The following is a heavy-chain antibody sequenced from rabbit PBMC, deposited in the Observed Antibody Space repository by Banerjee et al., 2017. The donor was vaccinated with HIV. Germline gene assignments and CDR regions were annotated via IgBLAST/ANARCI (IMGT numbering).Heavy chain of an antibody. J-gene: IGHJ4*01. CDR1: GFSFSSSYY. V-gene: IGHV1S40*01. Sequence: QSLEESGGDLVKPGASLTLTCTASGFSFSSSYYMCWVRQAPGKGLEWIGCIYAGSSGSTDYASWAKGRFTISKTSSTTVTLQMTSLTAADTATYFCARSTPYPSGFTYYPYAFNLWGQGTLVTVS. D-gene: IGHD1-1*01. CDR2: IYAGSSGST. CDR3: ARSTPYPSGFTYYPYAFNL.